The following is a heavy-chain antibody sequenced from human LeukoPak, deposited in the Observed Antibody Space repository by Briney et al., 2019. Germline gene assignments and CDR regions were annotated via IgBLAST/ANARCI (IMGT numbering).Heavy chain of an antibody. D-gene: IGHD3-22*01. J-gene: IGHJ1*01. CDR1: GGSFSDYY. V-gene: IGHV4-34*01. Sequence: PSETLSLTCAFYGGSFSDYYWSSFRQPPGKGLEWIGEINHGGSTNYNPSLKSRVTISVDTSKNQFSLKLSSVTAADTAVYYCAYSSDFQQHWGQGTLVTVSS. CDR3: AYSSDFQQH. CDR2: INHGGST.